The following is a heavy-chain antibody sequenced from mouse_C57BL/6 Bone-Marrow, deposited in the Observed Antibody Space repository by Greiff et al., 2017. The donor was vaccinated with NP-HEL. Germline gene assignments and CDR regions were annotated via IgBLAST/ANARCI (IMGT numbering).Heavy chain of an antibody. CDR3: ARNEDYSWYFDV. CDR2: IWSGGST. Sequence: VKLMESGPGLVQPSQSLSITCTVSGFSLTSYGVHWVRQSPGKGLEWLGVIWSGGSTDYNAAFISRLSISKDNSKSQVFFKMNSLQADDTAIYYCARNEDYSWYFDVWGTGTTVTVSS. V-gene: IGHV2-2*01. J-gene: IGHJ1*03. D-gene: IGHD2-12*01. CDR1: GFSLTSYG.